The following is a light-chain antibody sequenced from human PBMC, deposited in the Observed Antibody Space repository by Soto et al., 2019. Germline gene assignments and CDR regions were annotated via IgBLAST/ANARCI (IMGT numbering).Light chain of an antibody. CDR2: GAS. Sequence: EIVMTQSPATLSVSPGEGATLSCRASQSISTTVAWYQQKPGQAPRLLIYGASTRATGIPARFTGSGSGTEFTLIISSLQSEDLAVYYCQQYTDWPTTFGQGTKVEIK. CDR3: QQYTDWPTT. J-gene: IGKJ1*01. V-gene: IGKV3-15*01. CDR1: QSISTT.